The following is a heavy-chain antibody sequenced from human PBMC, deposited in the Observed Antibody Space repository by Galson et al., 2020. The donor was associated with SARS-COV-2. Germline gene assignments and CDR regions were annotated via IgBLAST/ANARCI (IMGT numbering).Heavy chain of an antibody. J-gene: IGHJ6*02. CDR2: INPNSGGT. CDR1: GYTFTGYY. Sequence: ASVKVSCKASGYTFTGYYMHWVRQAPGQGLEWMGWINPNSGGTNYAQKFQGRVTMTRDTSISTAYMELSRLRSDDTAVYYCARVGRDDSSGYYYYYGMDVWGQGTTVTVSS. D-gene: IGHD3-22*01. CDR3: ARVGRDDSSGYYYYYGMDV. V-gene: IGHV1-2*02.